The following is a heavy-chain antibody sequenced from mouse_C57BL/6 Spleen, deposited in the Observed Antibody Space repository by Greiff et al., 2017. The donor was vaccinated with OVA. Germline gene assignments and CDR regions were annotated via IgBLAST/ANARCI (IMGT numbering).Heavy chain of an antibody. D-gene: IGHD2-3*01. V-gene: IGHV1-63*01. CDR1: GYTFTNYW. CDR2: IYPGGGYT. CDR3: ARGGGYYAKNDAMDY. J-gene: IGHJ4*01. Sequence: VQRVESGAELVRPGTSVKMSCKASGYTFTNYWIGWAKQRPGHGLEWIGDIYPGGGYTNYNEKFKGKATLTADKSSSTSEDSAIYYCARGGGYYAKNDAMDYWGQGTSVTVSS.